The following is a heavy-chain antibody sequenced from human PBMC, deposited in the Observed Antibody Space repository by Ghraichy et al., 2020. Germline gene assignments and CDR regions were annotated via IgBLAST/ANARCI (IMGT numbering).Heavy chain of an antibody. CDR2: MNQDGSRI. D-gene: IGHD2-8*02. Sequence: GGSLRLSCGASGFSFTTYWMSWVRQAPGKGLEWVANMNQDGSRIYYADSVKGRFTISRDNAKNSMFLKMNNLRSEDTAVYYCARDYWFPFDYWGQGTLVTVSS. CDR1: GFSFTTYW. J-gene: IGHJ4*01. CDR3: ARDYWFPFDY. V-gene: IGHV3-7*01.